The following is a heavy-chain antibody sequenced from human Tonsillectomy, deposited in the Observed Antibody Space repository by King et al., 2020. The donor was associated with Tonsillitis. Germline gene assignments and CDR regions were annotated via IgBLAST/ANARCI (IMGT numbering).Heavy chain of an antibody. CDR3: SAEPPERGSFVY. V-gene: IGHV3-23*04. CDR2: ITKSGGST. D-gene: IGHD1-26*01. CDR1: GFTFSNHA. J-gene: IGHJ4*02. Sequence: VKLVESGGGLVQPGESLRLSCAASGFTFSNHAINWVRQAPGKGLEWVSVITKSGGSTNYADSVRGRFAISRDNSKNTLYLQMNSLRAEDSAVYYCSAEPPERGSFVYWGLGTLVTVSS.